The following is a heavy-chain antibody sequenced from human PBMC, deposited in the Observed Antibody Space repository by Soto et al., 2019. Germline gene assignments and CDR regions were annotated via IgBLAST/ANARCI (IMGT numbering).Heavy chain of an antibody. V-gene: IGHV3-30*18. J-gene: IGHJ6*02. D-gene: IGHD2-15*01. CDR1: GFTFSSYG. Sequence: PGGSLRLSCAASGFTFSSYGIHWVRQAPGKGLEWVAVISYDGSNKYYADSVKGRFTISRDNSKNTLYLQMNSLRAEDTAVYYCAKVGWYRSRYGMDVRGQRTTVTVSS. CDR2: ISYDGSNK. CDR3: AKVGWYRSRYGMDV.